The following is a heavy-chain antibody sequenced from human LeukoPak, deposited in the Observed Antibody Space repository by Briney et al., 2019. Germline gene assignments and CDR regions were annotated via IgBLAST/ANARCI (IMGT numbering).Heavy chain of an antibody. CDR3: SGGSAYWYFDL. V-gene: IGHV4-39*01. J-gene: IGHJ2*01. CDR2: IYYSGST. D-gene: IGHD2-15*01. CDR1: GGSISSSSYY. Sequence: SETLSLTCTVSGGSISSSSYYWGWIRQPPGKGQEWIGSIYYSGSTYYNPSLKSRVTISVDTSKNQFSLKLSSVTAADTAVYDCSGGSAYWYFDLWGRGTLVSVSS.